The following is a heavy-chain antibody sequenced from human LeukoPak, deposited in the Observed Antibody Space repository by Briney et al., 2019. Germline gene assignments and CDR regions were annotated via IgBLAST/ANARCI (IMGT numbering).Heavy chain of an antibody. Sequence: GALRLSCAASGFTVSSNYMSWVRQAPVKGLEWVSVIYSGGSTYYADSVKGRFTISRDNSKNTLYLQMNSLRAEDTAVFYCATVTALYYFDYWGQGTLVTVSS. CDR2: IYSGGST. V-gene: IGHV3-66*01. D-gene: IGHD5-18*01. CDR3: ATVTALYYFDY. J-gene: IGHJ4*02. CDR1: GFTVSSNY.